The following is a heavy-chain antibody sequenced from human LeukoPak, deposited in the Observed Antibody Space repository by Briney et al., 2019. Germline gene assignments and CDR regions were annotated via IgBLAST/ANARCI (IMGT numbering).Heavy chain of an antibody. Sequence: GGSLRLSCAASGFTFSSYWMHWVRQAPGKGLVWVSRINSDGSSTSYADSVKGRFTISRDNAKNTLYLQMNSLRAEDTAVYYCAKDQATTVTTDDAFDIWGQGTMVTVSS. CDR3: AKDQATTVTTDDAFDI. CDR2: INSDGSST. D-gene: IGHD4-17*01. CDR1: GFTFSSYW. V-gene: IGHV3-74*01. J-gene: IGHJ3*02.